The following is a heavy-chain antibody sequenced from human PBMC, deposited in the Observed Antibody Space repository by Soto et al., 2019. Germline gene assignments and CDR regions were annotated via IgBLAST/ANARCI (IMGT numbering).Heavy chain of an antibody. Sequence: GALSLSCAASGLTSTNSLITWVRQSPGKGLEWVANIKEDGSEKSFVDSVKGRFTIARDSAGNSLYLQMNSLRAEDTAVYYCATTNYNWNLQDAFDFWGQGTPVTLSS. V-gene: IGHV3-7*01. D-gene: IGHD1-20*01. CDR3: ATTNYNWNLQDAFDF. CDR2: IKEDGSEK. CDR1: GLTSTNSL. J-gene: IGHJ3*01.